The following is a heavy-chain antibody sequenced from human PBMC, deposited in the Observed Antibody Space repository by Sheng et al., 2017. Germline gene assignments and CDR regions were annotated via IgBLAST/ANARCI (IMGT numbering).Heavy chain of an antibody. CDR2: IYYSGST. J-gene: IGHJ3*02. V-gene: IGHV4-39*07. CDR3: ARADHDYGDLWSAFDI. Sequence: QLQLQESGPGLVKPSETLSLTCTVSGGSISSSSYYWGWIRQPPGKGLEWIGSIYYSGSTYYNPSLKSRVTISVDTSKNQFSLKLSSVTAADTAVYYCARADHDYGDLWSAFDIWGQGTMVTVSS. CDR1: GGSISSSSYY. D-gene: IGHD4-17*01.